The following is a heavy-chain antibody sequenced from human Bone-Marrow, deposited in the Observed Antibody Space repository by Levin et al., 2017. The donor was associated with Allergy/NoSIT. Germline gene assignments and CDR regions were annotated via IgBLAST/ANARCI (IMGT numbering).Heavy chain of an antibody. D-gene: IGHD5-24*01. CDR2: SRNRVNSYTT. CDR1: GFTFSDHY. CDR3: ARDLQSGDS. V-gene: IGHV3-72*01. Sequence: HPGGSLRLSCAASGFTFSDHYMDWVRQAPGKGLEWVGRSRNRVNSYTTEYAASVKGRFTISRDDSKNSLYLQMNSLKTEDTAVYYCARDLQSGDSWGQGTLVTVSS. J-gene: IGHJ4*02.